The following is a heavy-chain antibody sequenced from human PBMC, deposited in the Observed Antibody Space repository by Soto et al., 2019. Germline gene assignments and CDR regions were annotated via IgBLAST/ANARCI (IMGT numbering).Heavy chain of an antibody. CDR2: IKTDGSEK. Sequence: EVQLVESGGGLVQPGGSLRLSCAASGFTFSDYWMSWVRQAPGKGLGCVANIKTDGSEKYYVDPVKGRFTITRDNAKNSLYLQMNSLRAEDTAVYYCASSMGRGRNDYWGQGTLVAVSS. CDR3: ASSMGRGRNDY. D-gene: IGHD3-10*01. CDR1: GFTFSDYW. V-gene: IGHV3-7*05. J-gene: IGHJ4*02.